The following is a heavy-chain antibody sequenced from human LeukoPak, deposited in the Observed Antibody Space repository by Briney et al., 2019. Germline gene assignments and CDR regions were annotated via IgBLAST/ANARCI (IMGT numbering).Heavy chain of an antibody. D-gene: IGHD6-6*01. J-gene: IGHJ4*02. V-gene: IGHV3-74*01. CDR3: ARGEWSSSPFDY. CDR2: INSDGGST. Sequence: GGSLRLSCAASGFTFSSYWMHWVRQAPGKGLVWVSRINSDGGSTTYADSVKGRFTISRDNAKKSLHLQMNSLRAEDTAVYYCARGEWSSSPFDYWGQGTLVTVSS. CDR1: GFTFSSYW.